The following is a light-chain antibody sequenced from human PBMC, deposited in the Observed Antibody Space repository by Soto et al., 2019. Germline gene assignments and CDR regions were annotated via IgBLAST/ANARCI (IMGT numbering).Light chain of an antibody. CDR3: QQSYSNPRT. Sequence: DIQMTQSPSSLSASVGDRVNITCRASQSINTYLNWYQQKPGRAPEVLIYGASTLRSGVPSRFGGSGSGTAFTLTISSLHAEDFATYYCQQSYSNPRTFGQGTKVDIK. CDR2: GAS. V-gene: IGKV1-39*01. J-gene: IGKJ1*01. CDR1: QSINTY.